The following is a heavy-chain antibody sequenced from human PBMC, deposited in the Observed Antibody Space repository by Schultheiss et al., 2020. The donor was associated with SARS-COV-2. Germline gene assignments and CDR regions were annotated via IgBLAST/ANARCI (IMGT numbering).Heavy chain of an antibody. CDR2: ISWNSGSI. J-gene: IGHJ4*02. V-gene: IGHV3-9*01. CDR3: AKGATQMVYAISDY. Sequence: LRLSCAASGFTFDDYAMHWVRQAPGKGLEWVSGISWNSGSIGYADSVKGRFTISRDNAKNSLYLQMNSLRAEDTALYYCAKGATQMVYAISDYWGQGTLVTVSS. D-gene: IGHD2-8*01. CDR1: GFTFDDYA.